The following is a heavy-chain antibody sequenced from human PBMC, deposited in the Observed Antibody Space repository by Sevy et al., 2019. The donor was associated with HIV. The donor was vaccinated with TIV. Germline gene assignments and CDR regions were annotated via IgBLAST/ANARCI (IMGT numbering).Heavy chain of an antibody. J-gene: IGHJ4*02. CDR3: ARASWFGELGNYLDY. CDR1: GGSISGYY. V-gene: IGHV4-59*13. Sequence: SETLSLTCTVSGGSISGYYWSWIRQPPGKGLEWIGYISHSGSTDYNPSLKSRVTISVDTSKNQFSLKLNSVTAADTAVYYCARASWFGELGNYLDYWGQRTLVTVSS. D-gene: IGHD3-10*01. CDR2: ISHSGST.